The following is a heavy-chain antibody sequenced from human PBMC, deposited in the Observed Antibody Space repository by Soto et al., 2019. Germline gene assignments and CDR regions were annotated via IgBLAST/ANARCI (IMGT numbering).Heavy chain of an antibody. D-gene: IGHD2-15*01. CDR2: ISGSAGNT. CDR1: GFTFSSYA. Sequence: EVQLLESGGGLVQPGGSLRLSCAASGFTFSSYAMSWVRQAPGKGLEWVSSISGSAGNTYYAVSVRGRFTISRDNSKSSRYLQRNSLRAEDTAVYYCASERGIVVVAAADYWGQGTLVTVSS. V-gene: IGHV3-23*01. J-gene: IGHJ4*02. CDR3: ASERGIVVVAAADY.